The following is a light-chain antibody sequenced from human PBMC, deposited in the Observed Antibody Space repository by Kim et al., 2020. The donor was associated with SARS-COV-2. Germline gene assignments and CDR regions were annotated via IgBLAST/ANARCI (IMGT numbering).Light chain of an antibody. CDR2: AAS. CDR3: QQSFSNLPT. J-gene: IGKJ3*01. V-gene: IGKV1-39*01. CDR1: QNITSY. Sequence: ASEGDRVTITCRASQNITSYLNWYQQNLGKAPKLLIYAASTLQSGVPSRFSGSGSGTDFTLTISSLQPGDFATYYCQQSFSNLPTFGPGTKVDIK.